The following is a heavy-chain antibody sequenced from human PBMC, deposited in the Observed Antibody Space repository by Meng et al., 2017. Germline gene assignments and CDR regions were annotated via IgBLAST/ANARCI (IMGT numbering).Heavy chain of an antibody. CDR1: GGSISSYY. CDR3: ARGRRPNWFDP. Sequence: SETLSLTCTVSGGSISSYYWSWIRQPPGKGLEWIGYIYYSGNTNYNPSLKSRVTISVDTSKNQFTLKLSPVTAADTAVYYCARGRRPNWFDPWGQGTLVTVSS. V-gene: IGHV4-59*01. D-gene: IGHD5-24*01. J-gene: IGHJ5*01. CDR2: IYYSGNT.